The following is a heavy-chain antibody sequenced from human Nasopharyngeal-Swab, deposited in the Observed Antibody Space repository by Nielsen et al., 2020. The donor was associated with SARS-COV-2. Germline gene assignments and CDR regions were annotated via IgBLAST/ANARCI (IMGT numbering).Heavy chain of an antibody. CDR2: IRSKGNNYAT. D-gene: IGHD2-15*01. J-gene: IGHJ4*02. CDR1: GFTFSDSA. CDR3: TRCGGGCYSGRDY. Sequence: GGSLRLSCVASGFTFSDSAIHWVRQASGEGLEWVARIRSKGNNYATAYSASVKGRFIIFRDDPTNTAYLQMNSLKTEDTAMYYCTRCGGGCYSGRDYWGQGTLVTVSS. V-gene: IGHV3-73*01.